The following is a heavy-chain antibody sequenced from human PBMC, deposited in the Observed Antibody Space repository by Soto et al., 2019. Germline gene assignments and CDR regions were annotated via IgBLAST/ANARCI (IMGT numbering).Heavy chain of an antibody. CDR1: GYTFTYYA. Sequence: QVQLVQSGAEVKKPGASVKISCKTSGYTFTYYAIHWVRQAPGQGLEWMGWINGCNGKKKYSEKFQGRVTITRDTSADTANMELSSLRSEDTAIYYCAKSVVTAQTWYFDLWGRGTLVTVSS. CDR2: INGCNGKK. V-gene: IGHV1-3*01. D-gene: IGHD2-21*02. J-gene: IGHJ2*01. CDR3: AKSVVTAQTWYFDL.